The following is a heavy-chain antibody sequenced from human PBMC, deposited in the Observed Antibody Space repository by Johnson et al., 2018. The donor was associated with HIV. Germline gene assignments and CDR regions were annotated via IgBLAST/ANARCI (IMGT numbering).Heavy chain of an antibody. Sequence: QVQLVESGGGVVQRGRSLRLSCAASGFTFSDYYMNWIRQAPGKGLEWVSYISSSGSTIYYADSVKGRFTISRDNAKNSLYLQMNSLRAEDTAVYYCARSIVGAIVDAFDMWGQATMVTVSS. CDR1: GFTFSDYY. CDR3: ARSIVGAIVDAFDM. D-gene: IGHD1-26*01. J-gene: IGHJ3*02. V-gene: IGHV3-11*04. CDR2: ISSSGSTI.